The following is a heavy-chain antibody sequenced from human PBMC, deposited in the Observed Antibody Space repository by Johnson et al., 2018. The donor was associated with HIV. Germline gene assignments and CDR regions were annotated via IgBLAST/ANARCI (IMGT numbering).Heavy chain of an antibody. J-gene: IGHJ3*02. Sequence: QVQLVESGGGVVRPGGSLRLSCAASGFTFSNYGMHWVRRAPGKGLEWVAFIRYDGSIKYYGDSVKGRFTISRDNSRNSLYLQMNSLRAEDTAVYYCAKGQSSGYPKDAFDIWGQGTMVIVSS. CDR1: GFTFSNYG. D-gene: IGHD3-22*01. CDR2: IRYDGSIK. CDR3: AKGQSSGYPKDAFDI. V-gene: IGHV3-30*02.